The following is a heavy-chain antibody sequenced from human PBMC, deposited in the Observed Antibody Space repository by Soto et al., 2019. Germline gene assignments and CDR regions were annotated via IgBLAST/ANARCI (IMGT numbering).Heavy chain of an antibody. V-gene: IGHV4-30-2*01. CDR1: GGSISSGGCS. J-gene: IGHJ5*02. Sequence: SETLSLTCAVSGGSISSGGCSWSMIRQPPGKGLEWIGYIYHSGSTYYNPSLKSRVTISVDRSKNQFSLKLSSVAAADTAVYYCARAPGYSGNWFDPWGQGTLVTVSS. CDR3: ARAPGYSGNWFDP. D-gene: IGHD1-26*01. CDR2: IYHSGST.